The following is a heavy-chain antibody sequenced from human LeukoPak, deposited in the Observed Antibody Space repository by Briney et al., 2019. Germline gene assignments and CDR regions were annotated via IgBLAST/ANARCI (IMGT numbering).Heavy chain of an antibody. V-gene: IGHV3-48*04. J-gene: IGHJ4*02. CDR1: GFTFSSYS. Sequence: GGSLRLSCAASGFTFSSYSMNWLRQAPGKGLECVSYISTSGSTIYYADSVRGRFTISRDNAKNSLYLQMNSLRAEDTAVYYCARLPGIYSGYGNYWGQGTLVTVSS. D-gene: IGHD5-12*01. CDR3: ARLPGIYSGYGNY. CDR2: ISTSGSTI.